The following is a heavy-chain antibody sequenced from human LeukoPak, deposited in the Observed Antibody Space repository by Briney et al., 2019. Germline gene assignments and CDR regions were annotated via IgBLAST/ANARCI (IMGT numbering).Heavy chain of an antibody. CDR3: AKAGSVGLLISFFDY. D-gene: IGHD6-25*01. CDR2: LSYDGSNK. CDR1: GFTFRGYD. Sequence: GGSLRLSCAASGFTFRGYDMHWVRQAPGKGVEWGAVLSYDGSNKYYADSVKGRFTISRDNSTNTLSLQINTMRAEDTAVYYCAKAGSVGLLISFFDYWGQGTLVTVSS. J-gene: IGHJ4*02. V-gene: IGHV3-30*18.